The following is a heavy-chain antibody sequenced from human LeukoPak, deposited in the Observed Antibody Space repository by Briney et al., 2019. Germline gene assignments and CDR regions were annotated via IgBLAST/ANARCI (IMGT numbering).Heavy chain of an antibody. CDR3: AKTRGSGPFDY. V-gene: IGHV3-23*01. J-gene: IGHJ4*02. Sequence: GGSLRLSCAASGFTFSNYAMNWVRQAPGKGLEWVSVISGSGGSTYYADSVKGRFTISRDNSKNTLYLQMNNLRAEDTAVYYCAKTRGSGPFDYWGQGTLVTVSS. CDR1: GFTFSNYA. CDR2: ISGSGGST. D-gene: IGHD3-10*01.